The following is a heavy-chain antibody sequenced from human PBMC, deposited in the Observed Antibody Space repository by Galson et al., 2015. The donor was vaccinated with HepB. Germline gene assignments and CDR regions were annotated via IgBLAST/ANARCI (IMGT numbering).Heavy chain of an antibody. Sequence: SLRLSCAASGFSFSDYYMTWVRQAPGKGLEWVGVIRSEAYGGTPEYAAPVKGRFTISRDDSKNIAYLQMNSLKTEDTAVYYCARGATGSYYTYWGQRTLVTVSS. CDR2: IRSEAYGGTP. D-gene: IGHD1-26*01. J-gene: IGHJ4*02. CDR1: GFSFSDYY. V-gene: IGHV3-49*04. CDR3: ARGATGSYYTY.